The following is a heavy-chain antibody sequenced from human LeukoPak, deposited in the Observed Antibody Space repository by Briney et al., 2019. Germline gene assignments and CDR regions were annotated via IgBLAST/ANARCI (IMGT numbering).Heavy chain of an antibody. CDR2: IYHSGST. CDR1: GGSISSSSYY. D-gene: IGHD6-19*01. J-gene: IGHJ4*02. Sequence: SETLSLTCTVSGGSISSSSYYWGWIRQPPGKGLEWIGEIYHSGSTNYNPSLKSRVTISVDKSKNQFSVKLSSVTAADTAVYYCASSGWRTGYFDYWGQGALVIVSS. CDR3: ASSGWRTGYFDY. V-gene: IGHV4-39*07.